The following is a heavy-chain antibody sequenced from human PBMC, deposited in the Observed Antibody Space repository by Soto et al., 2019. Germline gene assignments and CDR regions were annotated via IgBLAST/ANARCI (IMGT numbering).Heavy chain of an antibody. V-gene: IGHV1-3*01. CDR1: GYTFTSYA. CDR3: AREQRLATYYFDY. CDR2: INAGNGNT. J-gene: IGHJ4*02. D-gene: IGHD5-12*01. Sequence: QVQLVQSGAEVKKPGASVKVSCKASGYTFTSYAMHWVRQAPGQRLEWMGWINAGNGNTKYSQKFQGRVTITRDTSASTAYMELSSLRSEDTAVYYCAREQRLATYYFDYWCQGTLVTVSS.